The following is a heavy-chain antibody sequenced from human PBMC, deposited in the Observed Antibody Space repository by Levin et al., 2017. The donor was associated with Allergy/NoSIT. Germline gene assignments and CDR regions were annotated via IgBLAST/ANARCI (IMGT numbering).Heavy chain of an antibody. J-gene: IGHJ6*03. D-gene: IGHD2-8*02. CDR2: ISYDGSNK. CDR3: AKDNAGDYYYYYMDV. Sequence: GGSLRLSCAASGFTFSSYGMHWVRQAPGKGLEWVAVISYDGSNKYYADSVKGRFTISRDNSKNTLYLQMNSLRAEDTAVYYCAKDNAGDYYYYYMDVWGKGTTVTVSS. V-gene: IGHV3-30*18. CDR1: GFTFSSYG.